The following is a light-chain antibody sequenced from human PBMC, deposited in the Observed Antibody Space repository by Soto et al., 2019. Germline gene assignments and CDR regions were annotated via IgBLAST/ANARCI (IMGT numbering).Light chain of an antibody. Sequence: QSALTQPASVSGSPGQSITISCTGTSSDVGGYNFVAWYQHHPNKAPKPMIYEVSNRPSGVSNRFSGSKSGNTASLTISGLQAEDEAVYYCSSYTSSITVVFGGGTKLTVL. CDR2: EVS. J-gene: IGLJ2*01. CDR1: SSDVGGYNF. CDR3: SSYTSSITVV. V-gene: IGLV2-14*01.